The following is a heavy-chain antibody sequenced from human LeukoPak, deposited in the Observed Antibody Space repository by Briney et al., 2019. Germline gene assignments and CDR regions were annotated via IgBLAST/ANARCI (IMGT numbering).Heavy chain of an antibody. Sequence: SVKVSCKASGGTFSSYAISLVRQAPGQGLEWMGGIIPIFGTANYAQKFQGRVTITADESASTAYMELSSLRSEDTAVYYCARGFRYCSSTSCSYYFDYWGQGTLVTVSS. CDR3: ARGFRYCSSTSCSYYFDY. V-gene: IGHV1-69*13. J-gene: IGHJ4*02. D-gene: IGHD2-2*01. CDR1: GGTFSSYA. CDR2: IIPIFGTA.